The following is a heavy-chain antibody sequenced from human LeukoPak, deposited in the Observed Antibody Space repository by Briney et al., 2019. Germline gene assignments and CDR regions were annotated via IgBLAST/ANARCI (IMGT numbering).Heavy chain of an antibody. CDR2: IIPIFGTA. J-gene: IGHJ4*02. Sequence: ASVKVSCKASGGTFSSYAISWVRQAPGQGLEWMGGIIPIFGTANYAQKFQGRVTITADESTSTAYMELSSLRSEDTAVYYCARAGYSSSWFDYWGQGTLVTVFS. V-gene: IGHV1-69*13. CDR3: ARAGYSSSWFDY. CDR1: GGTFSSYA. D-gene: IGHD6-13*01.